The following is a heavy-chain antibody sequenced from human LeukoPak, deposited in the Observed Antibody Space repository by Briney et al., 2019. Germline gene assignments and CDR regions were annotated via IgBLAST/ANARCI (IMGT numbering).Heavy chain of an antibody. J-gene: IGHJ3*02. CDR1: GGTFSSYA. CDR2: IIPILGIA. D-gene: IGHD2-2*01. CDR3: ARVAFLGSPDIVVVPAALGDAFDI. V-gene: IGHV1-69*05. Sequence: SVKVSCKASGGTFSSYAISWVRQAPGQGLEWMGGIIPILGIANYPQKFQGRVTITTDESTSTAYMELSSLRSEDTAVYYCARVAFLGSPDIVVVPAALGDAFDIWGQGTMVTVSS.